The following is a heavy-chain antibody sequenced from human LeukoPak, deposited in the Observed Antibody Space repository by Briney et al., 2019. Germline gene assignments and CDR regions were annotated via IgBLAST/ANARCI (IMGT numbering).Heavy chain of an antibody. Sequence: GGSLRLSCAASGFTFSSYGMHCVRQAPGKGLEWVAFIRYDGSNKYYADSVKGRFTISRDNSKNTLYLQMNSLRAEDTAVYYCAKDIVVVVAAILPYMDVWGKGTTVTVSS. CDR2: IRYDGSNK. CDR3: AKDIVVVVAAILPYMDV. V-gene: IGHV3-30*02. J-gene: IGHJ6*03. CDR1: GFTFSSYG. D-gene: IGHD2-15*01.